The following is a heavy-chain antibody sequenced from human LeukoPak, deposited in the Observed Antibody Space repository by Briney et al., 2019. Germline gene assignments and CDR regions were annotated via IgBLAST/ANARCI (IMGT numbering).Heavy chain of an antibody. CDR3: ARTSITMIVVVKRGGYFDY. CDR1: GGSISSGSYY. J-gene: IGHJ4*02. CDR2: IYTSGST. V-gene: IGHV4-61*02. Sequence: PSETLSLTCTVSGGSISSGSYYWSWIRQPAGKGLEWIGRIYTSGSTNYNPSLKSRVTISVDTSKNQFSLKLSSVTAADTAVYYCARTSITMIVVVKRGGYFDYWGQGTLVTVSS. D-gene: IGHD3-22*01.